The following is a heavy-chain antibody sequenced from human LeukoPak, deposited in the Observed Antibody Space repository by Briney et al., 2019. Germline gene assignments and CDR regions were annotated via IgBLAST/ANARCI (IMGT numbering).Heavy chain of an antibody. V-gene: IGHV4-59*01. D-gene: IGHD4-23*01. CDR3: ARSVVTLYWYFDL. CDR1: GGSISGYY. Sequence: PSETLSLTCTFSGGSISGYYYNWIRQPPGKGLEWIGYIYYSGITNYNPSLKSRVTISLDTSKNQFCLKLSSVTTADTAVYYCARSVVTLYWYFDLWGRGTLVTVSS. J-gene: IGHJ2*01. CDR2: IYYSGIT.